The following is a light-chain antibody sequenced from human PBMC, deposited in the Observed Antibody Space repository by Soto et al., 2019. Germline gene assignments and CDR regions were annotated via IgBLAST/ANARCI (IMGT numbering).Light chain of an antibody. CDR3: QSYDSSLSGSVV. J-gene: IGLJ2*01. V-gene: IGLV1-40*01. Sequence: QSVLTQPPSVSGAPGQRGTISCTGSSSNIGAGYDVHWYQHLPGTAPKLLIYGNSNRPSGVPDRFSGSKSGTSASLAITGLQAEDEADYYCQSYDSSLSGSVVFGGGTKLTV. CDR1: SSNIGAGYD. CDR2: GNS.